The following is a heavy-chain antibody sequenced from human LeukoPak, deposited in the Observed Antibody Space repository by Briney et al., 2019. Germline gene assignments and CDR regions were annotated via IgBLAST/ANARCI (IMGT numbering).Heavy chain of an antibody. CDR1: GFTVSSNY. CDR3: ARGVGFRVTELGMDV. V-gene: IGHV3-53*04. J-gene: IGHJ6*02. Sequence: GGSLRLSCAASGFTVSSNYMSWVRQAPGKGLEWVSVIYSGGSTYYADSVKGRFTISRHNSKNTLYLQMNSLRAEDTAVYYCARGVGFRVTELGMDVWGQGTTVTVSS. D-gene: IGHD1-26*01. CDR2: IYSGGST.